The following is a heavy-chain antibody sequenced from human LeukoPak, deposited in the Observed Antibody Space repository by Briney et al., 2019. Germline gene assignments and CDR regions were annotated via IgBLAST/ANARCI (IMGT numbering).Heavy chain of an antibody. CDR3: ARHNEMTH. CDR1: GFTFSGSA. Sequence: HPGGSLKLSCAASGFTFSGSAMHWVRQASGRGLEWVGRVRIKANNYATAYAASVKGRFTISRDDSKNTAYLQMNSLKTEDTAVYYCARHNEMTHWGQGTLVTVPS. J-gene: IGHJ1*01. D-gene: IGHD5-24*01. CDR2: VRIKANNYAT. V-gene: IGHV3-73*01.